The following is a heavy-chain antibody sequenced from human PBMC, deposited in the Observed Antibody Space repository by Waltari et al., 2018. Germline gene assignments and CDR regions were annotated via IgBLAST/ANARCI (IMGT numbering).Heavy chain of an antibody. D-gene: IGHD1-1*01. CDR2: IYTGEIT. J-gene: IGHJ4*02. CDR3: ARDTTSRERAGD. V-gene: IGHV3-53*01. CDR1: GLSVSNNY. Sequence: VRLVESGGGLIHPGGSLRLSCAASGLSVSNNYMHWVRQAPGKGVEWVSVIYTGEITYYPNAVKGRFTISRDISKNMVYLQMNNLRAEDTALYYCARDTTSRERAGDWGQGTLVTVSS.